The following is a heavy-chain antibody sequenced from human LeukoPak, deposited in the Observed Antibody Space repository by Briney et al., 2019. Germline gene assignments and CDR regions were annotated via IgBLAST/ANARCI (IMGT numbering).Heavy chain of an antibody. J-gene: IGHJ4*02. CDR1: GFTFSNYG. D-gene: IGHD6-19*01. Sequence: GGSLRLSCAASGFTFSNYGMHWVRQAPGKGLEWVAFIRYDGSNKYYADSVKGGFTISRDTSKNTLYLQMNSLRAEDTAVYYCAKTGSSGWYAYFDYWGQGTLVTVSS. V-gene: IGHV3-30*02. CDR2: IRYDGSNK. CDR3: AKTGSSGWYAYFDY.